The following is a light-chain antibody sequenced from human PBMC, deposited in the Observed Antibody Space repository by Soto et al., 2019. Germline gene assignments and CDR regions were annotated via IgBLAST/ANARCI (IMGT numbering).Light chain of an antibody. Sequence: DIQMTQSPSSLSASVGDRVTITCQASQDISNDLNWYQQKPGKAPKLLIYAAFNLETGVPSRFSGSGSGTHFTFTISSLQPEDIATYYCQKYDNRPPTFGPGTKVDIK. CDR2: AAF. V-gene: IGKV1-33*01. J-gene: IGKJ3*01. CDR3: QKYDNRPPT. CDR1: QDISND.